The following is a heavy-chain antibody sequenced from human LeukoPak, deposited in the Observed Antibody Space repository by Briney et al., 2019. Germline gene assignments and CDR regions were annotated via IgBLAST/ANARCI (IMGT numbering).Heavy chain of an antibody. CDR2: ISGSGGST. Sequence: GGSLRLSCAASGFTFSSYAMSWVRQAPGKGLEGVSAISGSGGSTYYADSVKGRFTISRDNSKNTLYLQMNSLRAEDTAVYYCAKDKTTIFGVVIIGFDYWGQGTLVTVSS. CDR3: AKDKTTIFGVVIIGFDY. V-gene: IGHV3-23*01. CDR1: GFTFSSYA. J-gene: IGHJ4*02. D-gene: IGHD3-3*01.